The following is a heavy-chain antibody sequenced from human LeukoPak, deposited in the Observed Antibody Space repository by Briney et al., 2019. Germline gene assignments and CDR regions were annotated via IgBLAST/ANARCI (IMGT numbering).Heavy chain of an antibody. CDR1: GYTLSELS. Sequence: ASVKVSCKVSGYTLSELSMHWVRQAPGKGLEWMGGFDPEDGETIYAQKFQGRVTMTEDTFTDTAYMELSSLRSEDTAVYYRAGDRDTRVEPAVILGFWGRGTLVTVSS. J-gene: IGHJ4*02. V-gene: IGHV1-24*01. CDR2: FDPEDGET. D-gene: IGHD2-2*01. CDR3: AGDRDTRVEPAVILGF.